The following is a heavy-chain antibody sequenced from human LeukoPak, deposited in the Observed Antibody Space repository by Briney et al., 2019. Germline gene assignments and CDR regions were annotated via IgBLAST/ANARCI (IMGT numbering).Heavy chain of an antibody. D-gene: IGHD2-2*01. V-gene: IGHV4-59*01. CDR2: IYYTGST. Sequence: SETLSLTCTVSGGSISSFYWHWIRQPPGKGLEWIGNIYYTGSTNYNPSLKSRVTISVDRSKNHFSLKLTSLTAADTAVYYCAREGCSSTSGSQTSFDSWGQGTLVSVPS. J-gene: IGHJ4*02. CDR1: GGSISSFY. CDR3: AREGCSSTSGSQTSFDS.